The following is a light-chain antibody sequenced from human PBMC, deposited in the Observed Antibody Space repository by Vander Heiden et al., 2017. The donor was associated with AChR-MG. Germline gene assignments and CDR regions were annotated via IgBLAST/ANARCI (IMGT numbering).Light chain of an antibody. CDR3: QVWDSSSDHWV. CDR2: DDS. CDR1: NIGSKS. V-gene: IGLV3-21*02. J-gene: IGLJ3*02. Sequence: SYVLPQPPSVSVAPGQTARITCGGNNIGSKSVHWYQQKPGQAPMLAVYDDSDRPSGTPERFSGSNSGNTATLTISRVEAGDEADYYCQVWDSSSDHWVFGGRTKLTVL.